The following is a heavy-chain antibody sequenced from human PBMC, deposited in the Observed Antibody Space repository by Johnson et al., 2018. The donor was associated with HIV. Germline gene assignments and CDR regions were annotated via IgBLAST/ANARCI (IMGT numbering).Heavy chain of an antibody. CDR1: GFTFSSYS. CDR2: ISYDRSNK. J-gene: IGHJ3*02. V-gene: IGHV3-30-3*01. Sequence: HVQLVESGGGVVQPGRSLRPSCAASGFTFSSYSMHRVRQAPGKGLEWVAAISYDRSNKYYADSVKGRFTISRDNSKNTLYLQMNSLSAEDTAVYYCAEESAFDIWGQGTMVTVSS. CDR3: AEESAFDI.